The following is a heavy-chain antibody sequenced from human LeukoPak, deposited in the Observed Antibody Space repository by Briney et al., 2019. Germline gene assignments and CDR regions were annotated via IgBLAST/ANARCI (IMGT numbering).Heavy chain of an antibody. V-gene: IGHV3-7*01. CDR3: AAWFGESVP. J-gene: IGHJ5*02. D-gene: IGHD3-10*01. Sequence: QTGGSLRLSCAASGFTFSSAWMTWLRQTPEKGLEFVAHMNEGGSGRFYVDPAKGRFTISRDDTQNSVYLQMNRLRVEDTALYYCAAWFGESVPWGQGTLVTVSS. CDR1: GFTFSSAW. CDR2: MNEGGSGR.